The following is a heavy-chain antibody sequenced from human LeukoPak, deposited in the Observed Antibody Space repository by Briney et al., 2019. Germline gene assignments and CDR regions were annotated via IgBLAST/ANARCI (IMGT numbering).Heavy chain of an antibody. V-gene: IGHV3-49*03. D-gene: IGHD2-2*01. Sequence: PGRSLRLSCTASGFTFGDYAMSWFRQAPGKGLEWVGFIRSKAYGGTTEYAASVKGRFTISRDDSKSIAYLQMNSLKTEDTAVYYCTRDCSSTSCYPEGLYYYYYYMDVWGKGTTVTVSS. CDR3: TRDCSSTSCYPEGLYYYYYYMDV. CDR2: IRSKAYGGTT. CDR1: GFTFGDYA. J-gene: IGHJ6*03.